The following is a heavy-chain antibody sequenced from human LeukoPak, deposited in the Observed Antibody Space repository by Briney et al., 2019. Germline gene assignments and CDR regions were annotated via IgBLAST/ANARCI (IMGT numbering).Heavy chain of an antibody. D-gene: IGHD6-19*01. V-gene: IGHV3-11*04. J-gene: IGHJ4*02. CDR3: ACSGWFRGGWYFDY. CDR1: GITLSDYY. CDR2: ISSSGSTI. Sequence: GGSLRLSCTASGITLSDYYMSWIRQAPGKGLEWVSYISSSGSTIYYADSVKGRFTISRDNAKNSLYLQMNSLRAEDTAVYYCACSGWFRGGWYFDYWGQGTLVTVSS.